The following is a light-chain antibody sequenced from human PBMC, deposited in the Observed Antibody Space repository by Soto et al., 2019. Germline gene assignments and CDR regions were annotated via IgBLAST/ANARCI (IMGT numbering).Light chain of an antibody. CDR1: QNVLSN. Sequence: TKSPASLSASVRERATLSCRASQNVLSNLAWYQQKPGQATRLLIYGASSRATGIPNRFSGSGSGTDFTLTIRRLEPEDFAVYYCQQYGNSPQTLGQGTKVDI. CDR3: QQYGNSPQT. CDR2: GAS. J-gene: IGKJ1*01. V-gene: IGKV3-20*01.